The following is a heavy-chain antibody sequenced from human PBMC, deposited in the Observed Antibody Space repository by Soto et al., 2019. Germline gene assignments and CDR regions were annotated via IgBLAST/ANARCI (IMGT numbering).Heavy chain of an antibody. Sequence: ASVKVSCKISGHTLTELSIHWVRQAPGKGLEWMGGFDPEGGEAIYAQKWHGRVTVTEDTVTDTAYMELSRLRSDDTAVYYCARVPVSSTVTTPYFDYWGQGTLVTVSS. CDR1: GHTLTELS. CDR3: ARVPVSSTVTTPYFDY. V-gene: IGHV1-24*01. CDR2: FDPEGGEA. J-gene: IGHJ4*02. D-gene: IGHD4-17*01.